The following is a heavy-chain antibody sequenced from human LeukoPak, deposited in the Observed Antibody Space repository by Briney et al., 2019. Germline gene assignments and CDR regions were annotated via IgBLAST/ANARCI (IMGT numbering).Heavy chain of an antibody. D-gene: IGHD3-10*01. CDR1: GGSISSYY. CDR2: IYTSGST. V-gene: IGHV4-4*07. Sequence: SETLSLTCTVSGGSISSYYWSWIRQPAGKGLEWIGRIYTSGSTNYNPSLKSRVTTSVDTSKNQFSLKLSSVTAADTAVYYCARGLLWFEGTDAFDIWGQGTMVTVSS. CDR3: ARGLLWFEGTDAFDI. J-gene: IGHJ3*02.